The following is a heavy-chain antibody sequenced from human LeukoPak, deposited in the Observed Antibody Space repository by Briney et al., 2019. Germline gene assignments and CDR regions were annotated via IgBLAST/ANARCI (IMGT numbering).Heavy chain of an antibody. D-gene: IGHD6-19*01. Sequence: SETLSLTCSVSGGDSISSYYWYWIRQSPGKRLEWIGNISNSGYTDYNPSLKSQFTMSIDTSKMQFFLRLSSVSAADTAVYYCAGSSRGCIYWGLGTPVLVSS. CDR2: ISNSGYT. CDR1: GGDSISSYY. V-gene: IGHV4-59*01. CDR3: AGSSRGCIY. J-gene: IGHJ4*02.